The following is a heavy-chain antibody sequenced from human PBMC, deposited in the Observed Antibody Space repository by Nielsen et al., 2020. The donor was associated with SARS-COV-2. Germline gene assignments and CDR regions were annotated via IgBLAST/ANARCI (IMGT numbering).Heavy chain of an antibody. CDR2: INPYSGGT. Sequence: GGSLRLSCAASGFTFSSYAMHWVRQAPGQGLEWMGRINPYSGGTNYAQKFQGTVTMTRDASISTVYMELTSDDTAVYYCARARATIFGLVMSYGMDVWGQGTTVAVSS. CDR1: GFTFSSYA. V-gene: IGHV1-2*06. J-gene: IGHJ6*02. CDR3: ARARATIFGLVMSYGMDV. D-gene: IGHD3/OR15-3a*01.